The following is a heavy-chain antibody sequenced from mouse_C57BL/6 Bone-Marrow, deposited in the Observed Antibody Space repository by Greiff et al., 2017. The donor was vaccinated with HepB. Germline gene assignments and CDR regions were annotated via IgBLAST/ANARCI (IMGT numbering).Heavy chain of an antibody. CDR3: ASPTMVTGSYWYFDV. Sequence: QLQQSGPGLVKPSQSLSLTCSVTGYSITSGYYWNWIRQFPGNKLEWMGYISYDGSNNYNPSLKNRISITRDTSKNQFFLQLNSVTTEDTATYYCASPTMVTGSYWYFDVWGTGTTVTVSS. CDR1: GYSITSGYY. J-gene: IGHJ1*03. CDR2: ISYDGSN. V-gene: IGHV3-6*01. D-gene: IGHD2-9*01.